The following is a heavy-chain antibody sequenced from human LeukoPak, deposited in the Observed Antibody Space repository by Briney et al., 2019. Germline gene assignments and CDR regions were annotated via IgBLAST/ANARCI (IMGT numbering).Heavy chain of an antibody. CDR3: VKGFPHYYDSSGFGAFDV. Sequence: GGSLRLSCSASGFTFSFYAMGWVRQAPGKGLEYVSAISSNGGNTYYADSVKGRFTISRDNSKNTLYLQMKSLRADDTAVYYCVKGFPHYYDSSGFGAFDVWGQGTIVTVSS. D-gene: IGHD3-22*01. V-gene: IGHV3-64D*09. CDR2: ISSNGGNT. CDR1: GFTFSFYA. J-gene: IGHJ3*01.